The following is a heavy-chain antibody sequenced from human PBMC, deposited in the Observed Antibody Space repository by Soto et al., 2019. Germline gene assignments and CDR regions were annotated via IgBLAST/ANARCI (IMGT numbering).Heavy chain of an antibody. Sequence: GGSLRLSCAASGVTVSSNYMSWVRQAPGKGLEWVSVIYSGGSTYYADSVKGRFTISRDNSKNTLYLQMNSLRAEDTAVYYCAKDSGWREILTGYYSGNAFDIWGQGTMVTVSS. CDR3: AKDSGWREILTGYYSGNAFDI. V-gene: IGHV3-66*01. D-gene: IGHD3-9*01. CDR2: IYSGGST. J-gene: IGHJ3*02. CDR1: GVTVSSNY.